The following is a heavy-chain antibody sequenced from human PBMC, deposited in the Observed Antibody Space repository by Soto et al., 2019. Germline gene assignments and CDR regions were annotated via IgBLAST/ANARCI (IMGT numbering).Heavy chain of an antibody. CDR1: GFSLTTGGVG. CDR2: IYWDDDK. J-gene: IGHJ4*02. CDR3: AHRHVSPAYLDF. Sequence: QITLRESGPALVKPTQTLTLTCTFSGFSLTTGGVGVAWIRQPPGKALEWLALIYWDDDKIYSPSHKSRLTVTKDTSKNHVVFTMSNLDPTDTATYNWAHRHVSPAYLDFWGKGTLVTVSS. V-gene: IGHV2-5*02.